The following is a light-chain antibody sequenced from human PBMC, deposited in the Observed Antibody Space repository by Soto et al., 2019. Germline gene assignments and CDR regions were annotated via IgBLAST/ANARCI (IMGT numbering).Light chain of an antibody. Sequence: EIVLTQSPGTLSLSPGERATLSCRASQSVSSSYLAWYQQKPGQAPRLLIYGASSRATGIPDRFSGSGSGTDFTLTISRLEPEDFAVYYCQQYNPYSRTFGQGTKVEIK. J-gene: IGKJ1*01. V-gene: IGKV3-20*01. CDR2: GAS. CDR1: QSVSSSY. CDR3: QQYNPYSRT.